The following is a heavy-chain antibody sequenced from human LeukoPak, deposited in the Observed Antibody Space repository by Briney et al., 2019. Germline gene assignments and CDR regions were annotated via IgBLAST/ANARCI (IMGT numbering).Heavy chain of an antibody. V-gene: IGHV3-74*01. Sequence: GGSLRLSCAASGFTLSHYWMHWVRQAPGKGLVWVSRIDPDGSSTSCADSVEGRFTISRDNAKNTLEMQMNSLTAEDTAVYYCATVVGGYYPPVEGFDLWGQGTMVTVSS. CDR1: GFTLSHYW. J-gene: IGHJ3*01. CDR2: IDPDGSST. D-gene: IGHD3-3*01. CDR3: ATVVGGYYPPVEGFDL.